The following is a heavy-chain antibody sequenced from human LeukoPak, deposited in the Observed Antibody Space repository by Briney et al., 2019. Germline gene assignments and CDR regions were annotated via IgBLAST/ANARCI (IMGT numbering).Heavy chain of an antibody. CDR2: IYSGGST. V-gene: IGHV3-53*01. CDR3: ARVLGTFFDY. D-gene: IGHD3-16*01. CDR1: GFTFSSYA. Sequence: PGGSLRLSCAASGFTFSSYAMSWVRQAPGKGLEWVSVIYSGGSTYYADSVKGRFTISRDNSKNTLYLQMNSLRAEDTAVYYCARVLGTFFDYWGQGTLVTVSS. J-gene: IGHJ4*02.